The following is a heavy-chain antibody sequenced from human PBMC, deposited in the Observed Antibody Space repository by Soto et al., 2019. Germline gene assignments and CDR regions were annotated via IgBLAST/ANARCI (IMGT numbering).Heavy chain of an antibody. CDR2: IYWDDEK. CDR3: AHRRAQQLLARSYYFDF. CDR1: GFSLSTSGVS. V-gene: IGHV2-5*02. Sequence: QITLKESGPTLVKPTQTLTLTCTFSGFSLSTSGVSLGWILQPPGKALEWLALIYWDDEKRYSPSLMSRLTIAKDTSKHLVVLTMPNMDPLDTATYYCAHRRAQQLLARSYYFDFWGQGTLVTVSS. J-gene: IGHJ4*02. D-gene: IGHD6-13*01.